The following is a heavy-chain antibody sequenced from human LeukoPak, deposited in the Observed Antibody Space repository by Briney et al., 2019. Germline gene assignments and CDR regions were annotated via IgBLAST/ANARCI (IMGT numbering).Heavy chain of an antibody. CDR3: ARVVTPYYYGSGSYYNVYGMDV. CDR2: INHSGST. J-gene: IGHJ6*02. CDR1: GGSFSGYY. D-gene: IGHD3-10*01. V-gene: IGHV4-34*01. Sequence: SETLSLTCAVYGGSFSGYYWSWIRQPPGKGLEWIGEINHSGSTNYNPSLKSRVTISVDTSKNQFSLKLSSVTAADTAVYYCARVVTPYYYGSGSYYNVYGMDVWGQGTTVTVSS.